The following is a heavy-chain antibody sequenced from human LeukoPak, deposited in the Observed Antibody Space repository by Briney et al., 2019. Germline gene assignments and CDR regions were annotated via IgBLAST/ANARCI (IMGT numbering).Heavy chain of an antibody. J-gene: IGHJ4*02. CDR1: GFTFSRYW. CDR2: IKQDGDQK. V-gene: IGHV3-7*01. CDR3: ARFAKGYGSGDIDY. D-gene: IGHD3-10*01. Sequence: PGGALRLSCVASGFTFSRYWMSWVRQPPGKGGEGGANIKQDGDQKHYVDSVRGRFIISRDNAKNSLHLQMNSLRAEDTAAYYCARFAKGYGSGDIDYWGQGSLVTVSS.